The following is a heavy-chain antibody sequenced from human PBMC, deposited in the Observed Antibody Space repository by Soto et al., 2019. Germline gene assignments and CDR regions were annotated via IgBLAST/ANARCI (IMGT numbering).Heavy chain of an antibody. J-gene: IGHJ4*02. Sequence: GGSLRLPCAASGFTFSSYEMNWVRQAPGKGLEWVSYISSSGSTIYYADSVKGRFTISRDNAKNSLYLQMNSLRAEDTAVYYCASSITGTTFDYWGQGTLVTVSS. CDR2: ISSSGSTI. D-gene: IGHD1-7*01. CDR1: GFTFSSYE. CDR3: ASSITGTTFDY. V-gene: IGHV3-48*03.